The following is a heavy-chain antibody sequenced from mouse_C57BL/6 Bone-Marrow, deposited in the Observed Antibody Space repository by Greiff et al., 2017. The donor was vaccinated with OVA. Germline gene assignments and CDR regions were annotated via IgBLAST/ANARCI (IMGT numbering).Heavy chain of an antibody. CDR2: IYPSDSET. CDR3: ARSRAYYSNYPFAY. V-gene: IGHV1-61*01. D-gene: IGHD2-5*01. CDR1: GYTFTSYW. J-gene: IGHJ3*01. Sequence: VQLQQPGAELVRPGSSVKLSCKASGYTFTSYWMDWVKQRPGQGLEWIGNIYPSDSETHYTQKFKDKATLTVDKSSSTAYMQLSSLTSEDSAVYYCARSRAYYSNYPFAYWGQGTLVTVSA.